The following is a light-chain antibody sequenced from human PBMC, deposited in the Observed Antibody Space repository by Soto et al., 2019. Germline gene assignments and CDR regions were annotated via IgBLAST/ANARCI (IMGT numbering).Light chain of an antibody. Sequence: AIPMTQSPSSLSASVGDRVTITCRTSQGIRNDLGWYQQKPGKAPKLLIYAASSLQSGVPSRFSGSGSGTDFTLTISSLQPEDFATYYCLQDYNYPPTFGQGTKVEIK. CDR3: LQDYNYPPT. CDR2: AAS. J-gene: IGKJ1*01. CDR1: QGIRND. V-gene: IGKV1-6*01.